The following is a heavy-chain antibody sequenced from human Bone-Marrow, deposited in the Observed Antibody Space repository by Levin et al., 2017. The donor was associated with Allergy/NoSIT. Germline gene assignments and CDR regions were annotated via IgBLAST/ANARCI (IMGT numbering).Heavy chain of an antibody. Sequence: GESLKISCAASGFTFSSYAMSWVRQAPGKGLEWVSAISGSGGSTYYADSVKGRFTISRDNSKNTLYLQMNSLRAEDTAVYYWANLNVVYGELGDAFDIWGQGTMVTVSS. D-gene: IGHD4-17*01. CDR2: ISGSGGST. J-gene: IGHJ3*02. V-gene: IGHV3-23*01. CDR3: ANLNVVYGELGDAFDI. CDR1: GFTFSSYA.